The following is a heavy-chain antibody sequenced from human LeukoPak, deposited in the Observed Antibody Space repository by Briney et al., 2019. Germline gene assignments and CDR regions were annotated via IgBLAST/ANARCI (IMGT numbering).Heavy chain of an antibody. Sequence: PSETLSLTCAVYGGSFSGYYWSWIRQPPGKGLEWIGSIYYSGSTYYNPSLKSRVTISVDTSKNQFSLKLSSVTAADTAVYYCARAPFSADYYDSSGQLRYFDLWGRGTLVTVSS. D-gene: IGHD3-22*01. CDR3: ARAPFSADYYDSSGQLRYFDL. CDR1: GGSFSGYY. J-gene: IGHJ2*01. V-gene: IGHV4-34*01. CDR2: IYYSGST.